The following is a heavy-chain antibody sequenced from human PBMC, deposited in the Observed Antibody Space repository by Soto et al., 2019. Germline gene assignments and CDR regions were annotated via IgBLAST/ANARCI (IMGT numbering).Heavy chain of an antibody. V-gene: IGHV2-5*01. CDR2: IYWNDDK. CDR3: AHSPLNIPASHWGFDP. D-gene: IGHD2-21*01. Sequence: SGPTLVNPTQTLTLTCTFSGFSLSTSGVGVGWIRQPPGKALEWLALIYWNDDKRYSPSLKSRLTITKDTSKNQVVLTMTNMDPVDTATYYCAHSPLNIPASHWGFDPWGQGTLVTVSS. J-gene: IGHJ5*02. CDR1: GFSLSTSGVG.